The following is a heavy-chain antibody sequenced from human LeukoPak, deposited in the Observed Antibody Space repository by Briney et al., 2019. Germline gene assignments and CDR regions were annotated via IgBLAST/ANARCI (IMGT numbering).Heavy chain of an antibody. Sequence: PGGSLRLSCAASGFTVSSNHMSWVRQAPGKGLEWVSVIYSGGSTYYADSVKGRFTISRDNSKNTLYLQMNSLRAEDTAVYYCARNYGGARGAFDIWGQGTMVTVSS. CDR1: GFTVSSNH. J-gene: IGHJ3*02. D-gene: IGHD4/OR15-4a*01. CDR3: ARNYGGARGAFDI. CDR2: IYSGGST. V-gene: IGHV3-53*01.